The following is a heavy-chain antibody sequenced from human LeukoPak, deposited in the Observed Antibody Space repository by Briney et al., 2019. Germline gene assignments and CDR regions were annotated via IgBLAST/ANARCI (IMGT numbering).Heavy chain of an antibody. CDR2: IYYSGST. J-gene: IGHJ4*02. CDR3: ARVGATGY. V-gene: IGHV4-59*01. CDR1: GGSISSYY. Sequence: SETLSLTCTVSGGSISSYYWSWIRQPPGEGLEWIGYIYYSGSTNYNPSLKSRVTISIDTSKNQFSLKLSSVAAADTAVYYCARVGATGYWGQGTLVTVSS. D-gene: IGHD1-26*01.